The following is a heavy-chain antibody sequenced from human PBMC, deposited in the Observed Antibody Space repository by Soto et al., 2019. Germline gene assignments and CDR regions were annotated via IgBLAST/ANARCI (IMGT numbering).Heavy chain of an antibody. J-gene: IGHJ6*02. CDR1: GFTFSSYG. Sequence: GGSLRLSCAASGFTFSSYGMHWVRQAPGKGLEWVAVISYDGSNKYYADSVKGRFTISRDNSKNTLYLQMNSLRAEDTAVYYCAKDLGTVTTHYYYGMDVWGQGTTVTVYS. D-gene: IGHD4-4*01. CDR3: AKDLGTVTTHYYYGMDV. V-gene: IGHV3-30*18. CDR2: ISYDGSNK.